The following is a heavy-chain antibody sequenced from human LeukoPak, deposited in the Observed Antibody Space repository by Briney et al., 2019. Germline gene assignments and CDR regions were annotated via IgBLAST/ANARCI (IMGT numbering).Heavy chain of an antibody. CDR3: ARYYYDSGGFYKDALDI. CDR2: IYYSGST. V-gene: IGHV4-31*03. D-gene: IGHD3-22*01. CDR1: GGSINSGGYY. Sequence: PSETLSLTCTVSGGSINSGGYYWTWIRQHPGKGLEWIGYIYYSGSTYYNPSLKSRLTISLDTSKNQFSLKLSSVTAADTAVYYCARYYYDSGGFYKDALDIWGQGTMVTVSS. J-gene: IGHJ3*02.